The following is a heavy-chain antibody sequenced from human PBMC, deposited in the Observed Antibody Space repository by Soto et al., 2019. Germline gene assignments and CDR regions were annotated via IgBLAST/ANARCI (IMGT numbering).Heavy chain of an antibody. J-gene: IGHJ4*02. CDR1: GYTFTSYA. CDR2: INAGNGNT. CDR3: ARDEGYSDSTGYYDY. Sequence: GASVKVSCKASGYTFTSYAIHWVRQAPGQRLEWMGWINAGNGNTKYSQKFQGRVTITRDTSASTAYMELSSLRSEDTAVYYCARDEGYSDSTGYYDYWGQGTLVTLSS. D-gene: IGHD3-22*01. V-gene: IGHV1-3*01.